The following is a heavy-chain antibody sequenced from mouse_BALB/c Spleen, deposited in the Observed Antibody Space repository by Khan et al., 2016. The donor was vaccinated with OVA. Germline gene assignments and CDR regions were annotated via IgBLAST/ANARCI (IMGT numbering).Heavy chain of an antibody. CDR2: IGPGSSNA. D-gene: IGHD1-1*01. V-gene: IGHV1S41*01. J-gene: IGHJ4*01. CDR1: GYTFTSYW. Sequence: DLVKPGASVKLSCKASGYTFTSYWINWIKQRPGQGLEWIGRIGPGSSNAYYNDMFKDKATLTVDTSSNTAYIQLSSLSSEDSAVYFCERENYYGRSCYAMDYWGQGTSVTVSA. CDR3: ERENYYGRSCYAMDY.